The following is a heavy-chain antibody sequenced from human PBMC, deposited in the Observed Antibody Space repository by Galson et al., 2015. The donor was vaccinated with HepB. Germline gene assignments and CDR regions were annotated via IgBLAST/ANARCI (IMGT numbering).Heavy chain of an antibody. V-gene: IGHV1-69*13. J-gene: IGHJ6*02. CDR1: GGTFSSYA. CDR3: ARDKAIRGGCMDV. D-gene: IGHD3-10*01. CDR2: IIPIFGTA. Sequence: SVKVSCKASGGTFSSYAISWVRQAPGQGLEWMGGIIPIFGTANYAQKFQGRVTTTADESTSTAYMELSSLRSEDTAVYYCARDKAIRGGCMDVWGQGTTVTVSS.